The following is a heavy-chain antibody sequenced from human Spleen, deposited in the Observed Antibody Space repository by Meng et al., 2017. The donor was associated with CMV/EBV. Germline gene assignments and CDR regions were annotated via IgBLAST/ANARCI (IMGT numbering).Heavy chain of an antibody. CDR1: GFTVSTNY. D-gene: IGHD6-19*01. CDR3: ARLRSSDWRTSYYYGLDV. CDR2: IYSGSNR. V-gene: IGHV3-66*04. J-gene: IGHJ6*02. Sequence: GESLKISCAASGFTVSTNYMSWVRQAPGKGLEWVATIYSGSNRYHADSVKGRFTISRDNSKNTLYLQMDSLRAEDTAVYYCARLRSSDWRTSYYYGLDVWGQGTTVTVSS.